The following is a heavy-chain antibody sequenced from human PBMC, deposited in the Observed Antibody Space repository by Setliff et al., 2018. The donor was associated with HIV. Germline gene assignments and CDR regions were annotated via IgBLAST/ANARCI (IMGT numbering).Heavy chain of an antibody. V-gene: IGHV3-7*01. CDR2: IKEDGSEI. D-gene: IGHD1-1*01. CDR1: GGSVSGHY. Sequence: ETLSLTCAVYGGSVSGHYWGWFRQPPGKGLEWMANIKEDGSEIYYVDSVKGRFTISRDNAKNSLYLQMDSLRAEDTAVYYCTRNEIWGQGTLVTVSS. J-gene: IGHJ4*02. CDR3: TRNEI.